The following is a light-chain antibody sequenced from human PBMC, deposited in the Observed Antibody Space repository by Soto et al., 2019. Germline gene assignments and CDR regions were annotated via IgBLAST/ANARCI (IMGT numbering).Light chain of an antibody. CDR2: DAS. J-gene: IGKJ5*01. V-gene: IGKV3-15*01. CDR1: QGVSSN. CDR3: QHFNIWPYT. Sequence: EIVMTQSPVTLSVSPGERATLSCRASQGVSSNLAWYQQKPGQAPRLLIYDASTRATGIPARFSGSGSGTEFTLTISSLQSEDFAIYYCQHFNIWPYTFGQGTRLEIK.